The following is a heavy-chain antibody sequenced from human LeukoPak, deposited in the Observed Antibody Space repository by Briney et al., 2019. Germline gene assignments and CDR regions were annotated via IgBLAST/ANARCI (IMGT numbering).Heavy chain of an antibody. J-gene: IGHJ4*02. CDR2: INTNTGNP. V-gene: IGHV7-4-1*02. CDR3: ARAIRTTVTTLSAY. CDR1: GHTFTSYA. Sequence: RASVKVSCTASGHTFTSYAMNWVRQAPGQGLEWMGWINTNTGNPTYAQGFTGRFVFSLDTSVSTAYLQISSLKAEDTAVYYCARAIRTTVTTLSAYWGQGTLVTVSS. D-gene: IGHD4-11*01.